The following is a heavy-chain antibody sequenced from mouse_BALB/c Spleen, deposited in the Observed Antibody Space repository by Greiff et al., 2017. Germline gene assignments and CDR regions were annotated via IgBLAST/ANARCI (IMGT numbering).Heavy chain of an antibody. Sequence: EVQLVESGGGLVKPGGSLKLSCAASGFTFSSYAMSWVRQTPEKRLEWVASISSGGSTYYPDSVKGRFTISRDNARNILYLQMSSLRSEDTAMYYCARGGNDYDVRDAMDYWGQGTSVTVSS. J-gene: IGHJ4*01. D-gene: IGHD2-4*01. CDR3: ARGGNDYDVRDAMDY. CDR2: ISSGGST. V-gene: IGHV5-6-5*01. CDR1: GFTFSSYA.